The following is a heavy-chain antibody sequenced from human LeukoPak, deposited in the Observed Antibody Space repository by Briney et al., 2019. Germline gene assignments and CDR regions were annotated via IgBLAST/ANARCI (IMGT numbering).Heavy chain of an antibody. V-gene: IGHV4-31*03. Sequence: SETLSLTCTVSGGSISSGGYYWSWIRQHPGKGLEWIGYIYYSGSTYYNPSLKGRVTKSVDTSKNQFSLKLSSVTAADTAVYYCARAHPSTLRGTNWFDPWGQGTLVTVSS. D-gene: IGHD3-16*01. CDR3: ARAHPSTLRGTNWFDP. CDR2: IYYSGST. J-gene: IGHJ5*02. CDR1: GGSISSGGYY.